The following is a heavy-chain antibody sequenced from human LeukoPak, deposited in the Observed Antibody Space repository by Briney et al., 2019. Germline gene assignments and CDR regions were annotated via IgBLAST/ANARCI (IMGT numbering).Heavy chain of an antibody. V-gene: IGHV4-39*07. D-gene: IGHD1-20*01. CDR3: ARDPNWNDEEGLGFDY. J-gene: IGHJ4*02. CDR2: IYYSGST. CDR1: GGSIGSGTYY. Sequence: SETLSLACTVSGGSIGSGTYYWGWIRQSPGKGLEWIGSIYYSGSTYYNPSLKSRVTISVDTSKNQFSLKLSSVTAADTAVYYCARDPNWNDEEGLGFDYWGQGTLVTVSS.